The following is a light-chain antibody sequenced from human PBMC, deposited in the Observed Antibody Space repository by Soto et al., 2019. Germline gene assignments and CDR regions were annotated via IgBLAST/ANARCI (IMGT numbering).Light chain of an antibody. J-gene: IGKJ1*01. Sequence: EIVMTQSPATLSVSPGERATLSCRASQSVSSNLAWYQQKPGQAPRLLIYGASTRATGIPARFSGSGSGTEFTLTISSLQSEDFAVYFCQPYNNWPPWTFGQWNKVAIK. CDR3: QPYNNWPPWT. CDR2: GAS. CDR1: QSVSSN. V-gene: IGKV3-15*01.